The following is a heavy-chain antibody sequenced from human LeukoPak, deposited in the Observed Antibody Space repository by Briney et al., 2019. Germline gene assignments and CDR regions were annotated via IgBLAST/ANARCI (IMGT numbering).Heavy chain of an antibody. CDR2: ISAYNGNT. J-gene: IGHJ6*03. V-gene: IGHV1-18*01. Sequence: ASVKVSCKASGYTFSIFGISWVRQAPGQGLEWMGWISAYNGNTNYAQKFQGRVTMTRNTSISTAYMELSSLRSEDTAVYYCASYNPMTTVTQNYYYYYMDVWGKGTTVTVSS. CDR1: GYTFSIFG. D-gene: IGHD4-17*01. CDR3: ASYNPMTTVTQNYYYYYMDV.